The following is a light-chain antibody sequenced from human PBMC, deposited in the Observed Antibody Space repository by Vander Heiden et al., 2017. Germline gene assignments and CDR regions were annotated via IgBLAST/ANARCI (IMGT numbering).Light chain of an antibody. CDR3: QQYYSLPLT. V-gene: IGKV4-1*01. J-gene: IGKJ5*01. CDR1: QSVLYSSNNKNH. Sequence: DIVMTQSPDSLVVSLGERATINCKSSQSVLYSSNNKNHLAWYRQKPGQPPKLVIYWASTRESGVPDRFSGSGSGTDFTLTISSLQAEDVAVYYCQQYYSLPLTFGQGTRLEIK. CDR2: WAS.